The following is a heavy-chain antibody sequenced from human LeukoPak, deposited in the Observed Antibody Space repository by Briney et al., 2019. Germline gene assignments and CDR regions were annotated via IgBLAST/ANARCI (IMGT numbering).Heavy chain of an antibody. V-gene: IGHV4-31*03. Sequence: SQTLSLTCTVSGGSISSGGYYWSWIRQHPGKGLEWIGYIYYDGSTYYNPSLKSRVTISVDTSKNQFSLKLGSVTVADTAVYYCVRQPAVAGSYFDYWGQGTLVTVSS. CDR3: VRQPAVAGSYFDY. J-gene: IGHJ4*02. CDR2: IYYDGST. D-gene: IGHD6-19*01. CDR1: GGSISSGGYY.